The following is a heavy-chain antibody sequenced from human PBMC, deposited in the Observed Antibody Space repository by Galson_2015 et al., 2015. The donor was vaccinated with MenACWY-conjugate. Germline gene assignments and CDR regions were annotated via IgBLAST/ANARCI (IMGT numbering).Heavy chain of an antibody. D-gene: IGHD6-13*01. Sequence: SLRLSCAASGFTFRRFGMHWVRQAPGKGLEWMAVISYDGSNESYADSVKGRFTISRDNSKNILYLQMNSLRADDTAVYYCAKDWSVPYSTISYYFYMDVWGKGTTVTVSS. CDR2: ISYDGSNE. CDR3: AKDWSVPYSTISYYFYMDV. V-gene: IGHV3-30*18. J-gene: IGHJ6*03. CDR1: GFTFRRFG.